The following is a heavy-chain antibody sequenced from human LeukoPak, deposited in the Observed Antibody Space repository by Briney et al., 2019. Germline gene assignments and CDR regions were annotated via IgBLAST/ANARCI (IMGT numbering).Heavy chain of an antibody. CDR1: GLTFSSYS. V-gene: IGHV3-21*01. Sequence: PGGSLRLSCAASGLTFSSYSMNWVRQAPGKGLEWVSSISSSSSYIYYADSVKGRFTISRDNAKNSLYLQMNSLRAEDTAVYYCARVGCSGGSCYSDYWGQGTLVTVSS. CDR3: ARVGCSGGSCYSDY. D-gene: IGHD2-15*01. CDR2: ISSSSSYI. J-gene: IGHJ4*02.